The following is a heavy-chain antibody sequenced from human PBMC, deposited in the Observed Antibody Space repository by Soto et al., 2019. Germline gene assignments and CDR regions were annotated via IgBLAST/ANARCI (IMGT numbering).Heavy chain of an antibody. V-gene: IGHV1-2*04. Sequence: QVQLVQSGAEVKKPGASVKVSCKASGYTFTGYYMHWVRQAPGQGLEWMGWINPNSGGTNYAQKFQGWVTMTRDTYISTAYMELSRLRSDDTAVYYCARGPYYGSGSYSIDYWGQGTLVTVSS. CDR1: GYTFTGYY. D-gene: IGHD3-10*01. CDR3: ARGPYYGSGSYSIDY. CDR2: INPNSGGT. J-gene: IGHJ4*02.